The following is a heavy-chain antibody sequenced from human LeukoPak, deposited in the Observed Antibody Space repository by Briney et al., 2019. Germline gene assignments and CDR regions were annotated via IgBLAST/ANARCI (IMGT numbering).Heavy chain of an antibody. CDR2: INHSGST. V-gene: IGHV4-34*01. J-gene: IGHJ6*04. D-gene: IGHD2/OR15-2a*01. CDR1: GGSFSGYY. Sequence: PSETLSLTCAVYGGSFSGYYWSWIRQPPGKGLEWIGEINHSGSTNYNPSLKSRVTISVDTSKNQFSLKLSSVTAADTAVYYCATNRGKRYYYYGMDVWGKGTTVAVSS. CDR3: ATNRGKRYYYYGMDV.